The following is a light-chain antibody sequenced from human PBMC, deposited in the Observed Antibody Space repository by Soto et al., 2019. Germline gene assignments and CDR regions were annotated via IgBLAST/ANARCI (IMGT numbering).Light chain of an antibody. Sequence: DIQMAQSPSSLSASVGDRVTVTFLASQVIGNPYIGWYQQRVGRPPKRLIYSTSALQSGVPWRFSGSGSGTEFSLTISSLQPEDSATYYCLQYWDYSWTFGQGTKVDIK. CDR2: STS. V-gene: IGKV1-17*01. J-gene: IGKJ1*01. CDR3: LQYWDYSWT. CDR1: QVIGNP.